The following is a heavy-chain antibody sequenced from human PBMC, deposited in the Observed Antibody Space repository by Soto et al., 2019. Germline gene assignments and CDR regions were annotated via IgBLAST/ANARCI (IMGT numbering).Heavy chain of an antibody. J-gene: IGHJ6*02. CDR2: ISAYNGNT. V-gene: IGHV1-18*04. Sequence: ASVKVSCKASGYTFTSYGISWVRQAPGQGLEWMGWISAYNGNTNYAQKLQGRVTMTTDTSTSTAYMELRSLRSDDTAVYYCARGRGTTVTTLGYYYGMDVWGQGTTVTVSS. D-gene: IGHD4-4*01. CDR3: ARGRGTTVTTLGYYYGMDV. CDR1: GYTFTSYG.